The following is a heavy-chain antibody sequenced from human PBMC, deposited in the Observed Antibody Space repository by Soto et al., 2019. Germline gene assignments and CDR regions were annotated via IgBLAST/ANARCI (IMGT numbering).Heavy chain of an antibody. J-gene: IGHJ4*02. CDR1: GFSFSSYG. CDR2: ISYDGSNK. Sequence: PWGSLRLSCAASGFSFSSYGFYGFLQAPGKGVVGGVVISYDGSNKYYADSVKGRFTISRDNSKNTLYLQMTSLRAEDTAVYYCAKASSPYRQTAAAGDFDYWGQGTLVTVSS. V-gene: IGHV3-30*18. CDR3: AKASSPYRQTAAAGDFDY. D-gene: IGHD6-13*01.